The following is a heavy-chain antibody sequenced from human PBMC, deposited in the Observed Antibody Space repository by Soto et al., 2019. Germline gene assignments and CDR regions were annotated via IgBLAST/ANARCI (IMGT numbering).Heavy chain of an antibody. Sequence: EVQLVESGGGLVKPGGSLRLSCAASGFSFSNAWMNWVRQVPGKGLEWVGRIKHKIDDGTADYAALVKGRFTISRDDSENALYLQMNSLKTEDTAVYYCNTERSYYFASSGFDYWGQGTLVKVSS. J-gene: IGHJ4*02. CDR1: GFSFSNAW. D-gene: IGHD3-22*01. CDR3: NTERSYYFASSGFDY. V-gene: IGHV3-15*07. CDR2: IKHKIDDGTA.